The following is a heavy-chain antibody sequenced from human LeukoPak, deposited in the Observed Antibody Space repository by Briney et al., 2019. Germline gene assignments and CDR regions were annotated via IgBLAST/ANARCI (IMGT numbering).Heavy chain of an antibody. CDR3: ARGGEEVATIVDY. CDR2: IYYSGST. D-gene: IGHD5-24*01. CDR1: GGSISSSSYY. J-gene: IGHJ4*02. V-gene: IGHV4-39*07. Sequence: SETLSLTCTVSGGSISSSSYYWGWIRQPPGKGLEWIGSIYYSGSTYYNPSLKSRVTISVDTSKNQFSLKLSSVTAADTAVYYCARGGEEVATIVDYWGQGTLVTVSS.